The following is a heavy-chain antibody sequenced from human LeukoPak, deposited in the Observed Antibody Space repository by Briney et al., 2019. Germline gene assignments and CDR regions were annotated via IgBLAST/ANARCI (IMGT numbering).Heavy chain of an antibody. V-gene: IGHV3-33*01. Sequence: GGSLRLSCAASGFTFSSYGMHWVRRAPGKGLEWVAVIWYDGNNKYYADSVKGRFTISRDNSKNTLYLQMNSLRAEDTAVYYCASDSSGSVDYWGQGTLVTVSS. J-gene: IGHJ4*02. CDR3: ASDSSGSVDY. D-gene: IGHD3-22*01. CDR1: GFTFSSYG. CDR2: IWYDGNNK.